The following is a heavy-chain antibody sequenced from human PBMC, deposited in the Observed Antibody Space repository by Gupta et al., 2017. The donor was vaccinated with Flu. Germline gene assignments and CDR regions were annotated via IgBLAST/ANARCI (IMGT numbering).Heavy chain of an antibody. J-gene: IGHJ4*02. Sequence: QVQLVESGGGVVQPGRSLRLSCAASGFTFSSYGMHWVRQAPGKGLEWVAVISYDGSNKYYADSVKGRFTISRDNSKNTLYLQMNSLRSEDTAVYYCAKVTAGGAYYFDYWGQGTLVTVSS. V-gene: IGHV3-30*18. CDR2: ISYDGSNK. CDR1: GFTFSSYG. D-gene: IGHD1-20*01. CDR3: AKVTAGGAYYFDY.